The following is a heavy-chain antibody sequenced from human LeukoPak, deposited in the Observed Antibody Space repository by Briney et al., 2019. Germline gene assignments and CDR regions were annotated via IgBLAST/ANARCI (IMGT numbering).Heavy chain of an antibody. CDR3: ARDHGDYSQSGDAFDI. J-gene: IGHJ3*02. D-gene: IGHD4-17*01. CDR2: IYYSGST. CDR1: GGSISSYY. Sequence: SETLSLTCTVSGGSISSYYWSWIRQPPGKGLEWIGYIYYSGSTNYNPSLKNRVTISVDTSKNQFSLKLSSVTAADTAVYYCARDHGDYSQSGDAFDIWGQGTMVTVSS. V-gene: IGHV4-59*01.